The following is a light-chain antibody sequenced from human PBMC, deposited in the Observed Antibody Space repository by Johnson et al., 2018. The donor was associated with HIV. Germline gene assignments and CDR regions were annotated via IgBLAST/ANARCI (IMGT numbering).Light chain of an antibody. CDR3: GTWDSGLGKV. J-gene: IGLJ1*01. V-gene: IGLV1-51*01. Sequence: QSVLTQPPSVSAAPGQKVTISCSGSSSNIGNNYVSWYQQLPGTAPKLLIYDNNKRPSGIPDRFSGSKSGTSATLGITGLQTGDEADYYCGTWDSGLGKVFGTGTKVTVL. CDR2: DNN. CDR1: SSNIGNNY.